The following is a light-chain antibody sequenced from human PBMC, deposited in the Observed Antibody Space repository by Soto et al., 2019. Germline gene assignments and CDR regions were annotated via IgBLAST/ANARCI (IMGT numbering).Light chain of an antibody. Sequence: EIVLTQSPGTLSLSPGERATLSCRASQSVSSSFLAWYQQKPGQAPRLLIYGASNRSTGIPDRFSGSGSGTDFALPISRREPHDFAVYYCQQYVTSPWAFGQGPKV. CDR1: QSVSSSF. J-gene: IGKJ1*01. V-gene: IGKV3-20*01. CDR2: GAS. CDR3: QQYVTSPWA.